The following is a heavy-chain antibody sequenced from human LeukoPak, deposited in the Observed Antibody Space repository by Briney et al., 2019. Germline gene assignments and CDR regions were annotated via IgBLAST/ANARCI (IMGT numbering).Heavy chain of an antibody. V-gene: IGHV3-11*04. CDR2: ISGVASDI. CDR1: GFTFTDYY. CDR3: TRDSGYEFDY. D-gene: IGHD5-12*01. J-gene: IGHJ4*02. Sequence: GGSLRLSCTASGFTFTDYYMTWIRQAPGKGLEWVSYISGVASDIFYADSVKGRFTISRDNAKNSVYLQMNSLRAEDTAVYYCTRDSGYEFDYWGQGTLVTVSS.